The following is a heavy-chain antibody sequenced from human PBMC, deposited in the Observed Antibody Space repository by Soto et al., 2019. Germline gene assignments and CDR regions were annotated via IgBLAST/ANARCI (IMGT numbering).Heavy chain of an antibody. CDR1: GGTFSSYA. Sequence: QVQLVQSGAEVKKPGSSVKVSCKASGGTFSSYAISWVRQAPGQGLEWMGGIIPIFGTANYAQKFQGRVTITADESTSTAYMELSSLRSEDTAVYYCARGLRGAWAAAGSFYCGMDVWGQGTTVTVSS. CDR2: IIPIFGTA. CDR3: ARGLRGAWAAAGSFYCGMDV. V-gene: IGHV1-69*12. J-gene: IGHJ6*02. D-gene: IGHD6-13*01.